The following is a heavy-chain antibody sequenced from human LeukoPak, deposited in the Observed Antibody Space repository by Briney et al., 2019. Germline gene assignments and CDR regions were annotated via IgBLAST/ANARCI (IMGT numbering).Heavy chain of an antibody. CDR3: ARHWPHGGSFDYFDY. Sequence: SETLSLTCTVSGGSISSSSYSWGWIRQPPGKGLEWIGSIYYSGSTYYNPSLKSRVTISVDTSKNQFSLKLSSVTAADTAVYYCARHWPHGGSFDYFDYWGQGTLVTVSS. V-gene: IGHV4-39*01. CDR1: GGSISSSSYS. D-gene: IGHD1-26*01. CDR2: IYYSGST. J-gene: IGHJ4*02.